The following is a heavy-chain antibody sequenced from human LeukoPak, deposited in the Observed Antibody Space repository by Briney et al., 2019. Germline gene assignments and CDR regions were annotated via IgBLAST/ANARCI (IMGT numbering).Heavy chain of an antibody. D-gene: IGHD3-22*01. CDR2: INWNGGST. CDR1: GFTFDDYG. V-gene: IGHV3-20*04. J-gene: IGHJ4*02. Sequence: GGSLRLSCAASGFTFDDYGMSWVRRAPGKGLEWVSGINWNGGSTGYADSVKGRFTISRDNAKNSLYLQMNSLRAEDTALYYCARNFYFDSSGYYHYWGQGTPVTVSS. CDR3: ARNFYFDSSGYYHY.